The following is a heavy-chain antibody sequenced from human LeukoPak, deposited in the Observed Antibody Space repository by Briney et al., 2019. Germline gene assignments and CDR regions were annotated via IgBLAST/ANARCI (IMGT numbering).Heavy chain of an antibody. D-gene: IGHD6-13*01. V-gene: IGHV3-15*01. CDR3: TAGHYSNL. Sequence: NPGGSHRLPCGASGFTISTAWMRWVRQAPGKGLEWVGRINNKSDGEATDYAVPVKGRFTISRDESKDTLFLQMNSLKTEDTAIYYCTAGHYSNLWGEETGDSVSS. CDR1: GFTISTAW. J-gene: IGHJ5*02. CDR2: INNKSDGEAT.